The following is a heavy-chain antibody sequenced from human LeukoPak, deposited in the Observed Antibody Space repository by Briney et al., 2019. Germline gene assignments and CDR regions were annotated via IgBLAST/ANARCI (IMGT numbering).Heavy chain of an antibody. CDR2: INHSGST. CDR1: GGSFSGYY. J-gene: IGHJ4*02. V-gene: IGHV4-34*01. D-gene: IGHD5-24*01. CDR3: ARGGRWLQLTHSFDY. Sequence: SETLSLTCAVYGGSFSGYYWSWIRQPPGKGLEWIGEINHSGSTNYNPSLKSRVTISVDTSKNQFSLKLSSVTAADTAVYYCARGGRWLQLTHSFDYWGQGTLVTVSS.